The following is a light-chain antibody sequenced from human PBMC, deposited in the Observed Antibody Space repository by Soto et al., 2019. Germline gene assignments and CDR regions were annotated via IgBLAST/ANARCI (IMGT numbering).Light chain of an antibody. CDR1: LSFRSHY. CDR2: GVS. Sequence: EIVLTQSPGTLSLSPGERATLSCRTSLSFRSHYLAWYQQRPGQAPRLLIYGVSNRASGIPDRFSGSVSGTDFTLTISGLEPEDSAVYYCQQYDRIPGFTFGGGTKVEI. CDR3: QQYDRIPGFT. J-gene: IGKJ4*01. V-gene: IGKV3-20*01.